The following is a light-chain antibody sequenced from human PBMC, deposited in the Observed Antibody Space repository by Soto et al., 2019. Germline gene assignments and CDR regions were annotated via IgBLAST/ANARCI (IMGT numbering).Light chain of an antibody. CDR1: ISDFVVYNY. V-gene: IGLV2-14*01. CDR3: SSHTISSALQV. J-gene: IGLJ1*01. CDR2: GVS. Sequence: QSAPSPPASGHGSPGQSITISCTGTISDFVVYNYVSWYQQHPGKAPKLIIYGVSNRPSGVANRFSGSKSGKKASLTISGLQADDEADYYCSSHTISSALQVFGTGTKVTV.